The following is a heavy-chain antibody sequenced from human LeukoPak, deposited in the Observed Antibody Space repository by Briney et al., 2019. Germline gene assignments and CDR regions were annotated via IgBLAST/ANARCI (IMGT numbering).Heavy chain of an antibody. CDR2: INHSGST. Sequence: SETLSLTCAVYGGSFSGYYWSWIRQPPGKGLEWIGEINHSGSTNYNPSLKSRVTISVDTSKNQFSLKMSSVTAADTAVYYCARFSSGWYGWFDPWGQGTLATVSS. CDR3: ARFSSGWYGWFDP. CDR1: GGSFSGYY. D-gene: IGHD6-19*01. J-gene: IGHJ5*01. V-gene: IGHV4-34*01.